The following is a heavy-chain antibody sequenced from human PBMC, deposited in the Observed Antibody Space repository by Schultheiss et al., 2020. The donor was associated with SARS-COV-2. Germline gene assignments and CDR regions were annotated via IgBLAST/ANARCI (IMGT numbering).Heavy chain of an antibody. Sequence: GESLKISCAASGFTFSSYGMHWVRQAPGKGLEWVAVIWYDGSNKYYADSVKGRFTISRDNSKNTLYLQMNSLRAEDTAVYFCARGEGDAFDIWGQGTMVTVSS. CDR2: IWYDGSNK. V-gene: IGHV3-33*01. CDR3: ARGEGDAFDI. D-gene: IGHD1-26*01. CDR1: GFTFSSYG. J-gene: IGHJ3*02.